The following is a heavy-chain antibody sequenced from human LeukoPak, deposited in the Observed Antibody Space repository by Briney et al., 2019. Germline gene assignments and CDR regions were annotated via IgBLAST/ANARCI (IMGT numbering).Heavy chain of an antibody. D-gene: IGHD2-21*02. Sequence: GGSLRLSCAASGLTFSSHWMHWVRQAPGKGLEWVAVIWYDGSNKYYADSVKGRFTISRDNSKNTLYLQMDSLRAEDTAVYYCARGGGLAYCGGDCHDAFDIWGQGTMVTVSS. J-gene: IGHJ3*02. CDR3: ARGGGLAYCGGDCHDAFDI. CDR2: IWYDGSNK. V-gene: IGHV3-33*08. CDR1: GLTFSSHW.